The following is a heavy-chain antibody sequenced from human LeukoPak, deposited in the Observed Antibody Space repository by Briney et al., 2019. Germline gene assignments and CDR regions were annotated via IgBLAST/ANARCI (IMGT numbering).Heavy chain of an antibody. V-gene: IGHV1-69*06. D-gene: IGHD2-2*02. CDR2: IIPIFGTA. J-gene: IGHJ5*02. CDR1: GYTFTGYY. CDR3: ARDAPVPAAISAWFDP. Sequence: GASVKVSCKASGYTFTGYYMHWVRQAPGQGLEWMGGIIPIFGTANYAQKFQGRVTITADKSTSTAYMELSSLRSEDTAVYYCARDAPVPAAISAWFDPWGQGTLVTVSS.